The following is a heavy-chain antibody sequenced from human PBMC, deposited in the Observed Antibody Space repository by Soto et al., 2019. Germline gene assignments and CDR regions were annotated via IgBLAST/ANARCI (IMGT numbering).Heavy chain of an antibody. CDR2: IIPIFGTA. V-gene: IGHV1-69*13. CDR1: GGTFSSYA. D-gene: IGHD2-15*01. Sequence: ASVKVSCKASGGTFSSYAISWVRQAPGQGLEWMGGIIPIFGTANYAQKFQGRVTITADESTSTAYMELGSLRSEDTAVYYCASTTLLYCSGGSCYSYYYGMDVWGQGTTVTVSS. CDR3: ASTTLLYCSGGSCYSYYYGMDV. J-gene: IGHJ6*02.